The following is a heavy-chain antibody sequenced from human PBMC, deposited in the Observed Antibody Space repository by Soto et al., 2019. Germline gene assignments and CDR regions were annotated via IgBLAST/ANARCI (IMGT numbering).Heavy chain of an antibody. CDR1: GDSVSSNSAA. D-gene: IGHD3-3*01. CDR3: ARDSIWSY. J-gene: IGHJ4*02. Sequence: PSQTLSLTCVISGDSVSSNSAAWNWIRLSPSRGLEWLARTYYRSRWYNDYAVSVRSRITVNPDTSKNQFSLQLTSVTPEDTAVYYCARDSIWSYWGQGTLVTVSS. V-gene: IGHV6-1*01. CDR2: TYYRSRWYN.